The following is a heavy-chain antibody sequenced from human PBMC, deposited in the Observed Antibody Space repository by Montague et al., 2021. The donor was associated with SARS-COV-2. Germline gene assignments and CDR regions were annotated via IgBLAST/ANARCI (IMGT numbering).Heavy chain of an antibody. Sequence: SETLSLTRGLYDGSLINYYWSWIRQTAERGLEWIGEINQSGTTNXNPXRKGRVTISVDASKNQFSLRVTSVTGADRAVYYCARGRKSRVSVVRGVLTSPYFEFWGQGTPVVVSS. CDR3: ARGRKSRVSVVRGVLTSPYFEF. D-gene: IGHD3-10*01. J-gene: IGHJ4*02. CDR1: DGSLINYY. V-gene: IGHV4-34*01. CDR2: INQSGTT.